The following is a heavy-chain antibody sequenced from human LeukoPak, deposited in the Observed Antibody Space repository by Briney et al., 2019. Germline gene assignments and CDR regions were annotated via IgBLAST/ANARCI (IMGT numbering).Heavy chain of an antibody. J-gene: IGHJ4*02. CDR1: GYTFTSYD. D-gene: IGHD5-12*01. CDR2: FDPEDGET. CDR3: ATARGSGYDFY. Sequence: ASVKVSCKASGYTFTSYDINWLRQAPGKGLEWMGGFDPEDGETIYAQKFQGRVTMTEDTSTDTAYMELSSLRSEDTAVYYCATARGSGYDFYWGQGTLVTVSS. V-gene: IGHV1-24*01.